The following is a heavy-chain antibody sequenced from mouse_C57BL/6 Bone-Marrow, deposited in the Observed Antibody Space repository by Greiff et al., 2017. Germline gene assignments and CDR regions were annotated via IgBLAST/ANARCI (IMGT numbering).Heavy chain of an antibody. J-gene: IGHJ1*03. V-gene: IGHV1-18*01. D-gene: IGHD1-1*01. CDR1: GYTFTDYN. CDR3: ARSDYAKGYFDV. Sequence: EVQLQQSGPELVKPGASVKIPCKASGYTFTDYNMDWVKQSHGKSLEWIGDINPNNGGTIYNQKFKGKATLTVDKSSSTAYMELRSLTSEDTAVYDCARSDYAKGYFDVWGTGTTVTVSS. CDR2: INPNNGGT.